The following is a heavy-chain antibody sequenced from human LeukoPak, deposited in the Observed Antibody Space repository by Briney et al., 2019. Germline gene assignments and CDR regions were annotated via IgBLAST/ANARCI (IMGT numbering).Heavy chain of an antibody. J-gene: IGHJ4*02. V-gene: IGHV1-46*01. CDR2: INPSGGST. D-gene: IGHD1-26*01. Sequence: ASVTVSCTASGYTFTSYYMHWVRQAPGQGLEWMGIINPSGGSTSYAQKFQGRVTMTRDTSTSTVYMELSSLRSEDTAVYYCARERELLTDYWGQGTLVTVSS. CDR3: ARERELLTDY. CDR1: GYTFTSYY.